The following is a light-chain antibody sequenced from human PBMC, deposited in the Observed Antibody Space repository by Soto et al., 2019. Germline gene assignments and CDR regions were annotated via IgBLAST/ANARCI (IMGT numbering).Light chain of an antibody. CDR2: EGS. J-gene: IGLJ2*01. CDR3: CSYAGSSTYRV. CDR1: SSDVGSYNR. V-gene: IGLV2-23*01. Sequence: QSALTQPASVSGSPGQSITISCTGTSSDVGSYNRVSWYQQHPGKAPKLMLYEGSKRPSGVSNRFSGYKSGNTASLTISGLQAENEADYYCCSYAGSSTYRVFGGGTKLTVL.